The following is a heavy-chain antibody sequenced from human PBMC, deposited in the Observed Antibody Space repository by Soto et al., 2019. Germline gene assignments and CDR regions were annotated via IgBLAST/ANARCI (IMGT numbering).Heavy chain of an antibody. Sequence: QVQLVQSGAEVKKPGASVKVSCKASGDTFTDYYIHWVRQAPGQGLEWMGTVNPSGGHTTYAQHFLGRMTMTRDTSTSTLSMELTSLTSEDTAVYYCARGGHVVVVPAALAYWGQGTLVTVSS. J-gene: IGHJ4*02. CDR1: GDTFTDYY. CDR2: VNPSGGHT. D-gene: IGHD2-21*02. V-gene: IGHV1-46*01. CDR3: ARGGHVVVVPAALAY.